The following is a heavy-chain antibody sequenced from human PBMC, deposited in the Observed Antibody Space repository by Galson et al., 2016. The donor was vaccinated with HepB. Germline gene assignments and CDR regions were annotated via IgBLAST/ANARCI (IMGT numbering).Heavy chain of an antibody. CDR3: ARATAGAAARFDS. CDR1: GFTFDYYT. V-gene: IGHV3-48*02. J-gene: IGHJ4*02. Sequence: SLRLSCAASGFTFDYYTMNWVRQAPGRGLEWVSYINRSSDTIHYADSVKGRFTVSRDNGQNSLFLQMNGLRDDDTGVYYCARATAGAAARFDSWGQGTLVTVSS. CDR2: INRSSDTI. D-gene: IGHD6-25*01.